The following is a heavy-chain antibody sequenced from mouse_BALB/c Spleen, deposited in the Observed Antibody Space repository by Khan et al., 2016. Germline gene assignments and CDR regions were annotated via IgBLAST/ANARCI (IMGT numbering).Heavy chain of an antibody. J-gene: IGHJ4*01. V-gene: IGHV1S81*02. CDR2: INPPNGGT. CDR3: TRGDYRFLYAMDY. Sequence: QVQLPPSGADLVKPGASVKLSCKASGYTFTSYYLYWVKQRPGQGLEWIGEINPPNGGTNFNEKFKSKATLTVDKSSSTAYMQLSSLTSEDPAVYYCTRGDYRFLYAMDYWGQGTSVTVSS. D-gene: IGHD2-4*01. CDR1: GYTFTSYY.